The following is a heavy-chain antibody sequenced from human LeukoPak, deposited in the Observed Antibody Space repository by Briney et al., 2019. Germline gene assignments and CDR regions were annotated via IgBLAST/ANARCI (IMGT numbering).Heavy chain of an antibody. V-gene: IGHV4-31*03. Sequence: TSETLSLTCTVSGGSISSGGYYWTWIRQHPGKGLEWIGYIYYSGSTYYNPSLKSRVTISVDTSKNQFSLKLSSVTAADTAVYYCARDTPSRRGSGYYGGFDFWGQGTLVTVSS. CDR3: ARDTPSRRGSGYYGGFDF. CDR2: IYYSGST. CDR1: GGSISSGGYY. J-gene: IGHJ4*02. D-gene: IGHD3-22*01.